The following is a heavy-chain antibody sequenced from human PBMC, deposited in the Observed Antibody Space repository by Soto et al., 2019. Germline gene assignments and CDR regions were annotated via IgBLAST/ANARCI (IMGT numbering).Heavy chain of an antibody. CDR2: IYYSGST. Sequence: PSETLSLTCTVSGGSISSGGYYWSWIRQQPGKGLEWIGYIYYSGSTYYNPSLKSRVTISVDTSKNQFSLKLSSVTAADTAVYYCARVYAASLIRIAAATTNEIDYWGQGTLVTVSS. D-gene: IGHD6-13*01. CDR1: GGSISSGGYY. CDR3: ARVYAASLIRIAAATTNEIDY. V-gene: IGHV4-31*03. J-gene: IGHJ4*02.